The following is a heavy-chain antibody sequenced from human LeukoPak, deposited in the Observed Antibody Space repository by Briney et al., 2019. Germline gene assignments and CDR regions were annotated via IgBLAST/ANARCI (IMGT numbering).Heavy chain of an antibody. CDR3: ARDIAVAVFSRSDYYMDV. CDR1: GFTFSSYG. CDR2: IWYDGSNK. D-gene: IGHD6-19*01. V-gene: IGHV3-33*01. Sequence: PGGSLRLSCAASGFTFSSYGMHWVRQAPGKGLEWVAGIWYDGSNKYYADSVKGRFTISRDNSKNTPYLQMNSLRTEDTAVYYCARDIAVAVFSRSDYYMDVWGKGTTVTVSS. J-gene: IGHJ6*03.